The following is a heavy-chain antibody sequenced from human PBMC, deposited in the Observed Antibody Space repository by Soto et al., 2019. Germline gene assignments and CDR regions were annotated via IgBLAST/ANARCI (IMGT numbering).Heavy chain of an antibody. CDR3: ARRGAAAGIGGFDP. V-gene: IGHV3-30-3*01. Sequence: GGSLRLSCAASGFTFSSYAMHWVRQAPGKGLEWVAVISYDGSNKYYADSVKGRFTISRDNSKNTLYLQMNSLRAEDTAVYYCARRGAAAGIGGFDPWGQGTLVTVSS. CDR2: ISYDGSNK. D-gene: IGHD6-13*01. CDR1: GFTFSSYA. J-gene: IGHJ5*02.